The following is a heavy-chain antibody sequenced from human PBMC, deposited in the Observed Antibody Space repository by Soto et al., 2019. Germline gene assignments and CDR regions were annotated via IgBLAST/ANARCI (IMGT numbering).Heavy chain of an antibody. CDR2: INHSGST. CDR1: GGSFSGYY. J-gene: IGHJ6*02. Sequence: QVQLQQWGAGLLKPSETLSLTCAVYGGSFSGYYWSWIRQPPGKGLEWIGEINHSGSTNYNPSLKSRVTISVDTSKNQLSLKLSSVTAADTAVYYCARGFKRAAAGTHKDEFYYYYGMDVWGQGTTVTVSS. D-gene: IGHD6-13*01. CDR3: ARGFKRAAAGTHKDEFYYYYGMDV. V-gene: IGHV4-34*01.